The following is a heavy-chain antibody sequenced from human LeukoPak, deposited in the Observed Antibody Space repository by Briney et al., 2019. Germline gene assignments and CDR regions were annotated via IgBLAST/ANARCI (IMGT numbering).Heavy chain of an antibody. CDR2: ISSSSVYK. Sequence: GGSLRLSCAASGFTFINYNMNWVRQAPGKGLEWVSSISSSSVYKYYADSVKGRFTISRDSSKNTLYLQMNSLRAEDTAVYYCASATGDNDAFDIWGQGTMVTVSS. CDR1: GFTFINYN. J-gene: IGHJ3*02. CDR3: ASATGDNDAFDI. V-gene: IGHV3-21*01. D-gene: IGHD7-27*01.